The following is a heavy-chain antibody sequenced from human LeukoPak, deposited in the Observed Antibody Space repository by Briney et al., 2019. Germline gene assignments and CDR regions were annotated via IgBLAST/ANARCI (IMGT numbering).Heavy chain of an antibody. J-gene: IGHJ4*02. CDR1: GGSFSGYY. CDR2: INHSGSN. CDR3: ARVEGGYYFDY. V-gene: IGHV4-34*01. Sequence: SETLSLTCAVYGGSFSGYYWSWIRQPPGKGLEWIGEINHSGSNNYNPSLKSRVTISVDTSKNQFSLKLSSVTAADTAVYYCARVEGGYYFDYWGQGTLVTVSS.